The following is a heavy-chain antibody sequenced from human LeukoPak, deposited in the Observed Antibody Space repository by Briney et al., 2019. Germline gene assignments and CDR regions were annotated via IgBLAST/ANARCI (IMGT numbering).Heavy chain of an antibody. V-gene: IGHV3-23*01. CDR2: IAATSGST. J-gene: IGHJ5*02. CDR1: GFTFRNYA. D-gene: IGHD4-17*01. CDR3: AKAAYGDYVNWFDP. Sequence: SGGSLRLSCAASGFTFRNYAMNWVRQAPGKGLEWVSSIAATSGSTYYADSVKGRFTISRDNSKNTLYLQMNSLRAEDTALYHCAKAAYGDYVNWFDPWGQGTLVTVSS.